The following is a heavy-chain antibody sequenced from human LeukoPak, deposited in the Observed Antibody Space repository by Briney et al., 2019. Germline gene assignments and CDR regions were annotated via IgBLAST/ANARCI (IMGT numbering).Heavy chain of an antibody. D-gene: IGHD1-1*01. Sequence: GGSLRLSCAGSAFTFSSHTINWVRQAPGRGLEWVSCIGFSTTYIHYADSVKGRFTVTRDNAKGSVSLQMNTLRAEDTAVYYCARDINSVAFDMWGQGTVVTVSS. V-gene: IGHV3-21*01. CDR1: AFTFSSHT. CDR3: ARDINSVAFDM. CDR2: IGFSTTYI. J-gene: IGHJ3*02.